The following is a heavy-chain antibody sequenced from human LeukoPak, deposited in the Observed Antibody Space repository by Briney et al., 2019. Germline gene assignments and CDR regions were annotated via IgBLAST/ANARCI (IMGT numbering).Heavy chain of an antibody. V-gene: IGHV3-23*01. CDR2: ISGSGGST. D-gene: IGHD4-17*01. Sequence: GGSLRLSCAASGFTFSSYGMHWVRQAPGKGLEWVSAISGSGGSTYYADSVKGRFTISRDNSKNTLYLQMNSLRAEDTAVYYCAHQTVTSYFDYWGQGTLVTVSS. CDR3: AHQTVTSYFDY. J-gene: IGHJ4*02. CDR1: GFTFSSYG.